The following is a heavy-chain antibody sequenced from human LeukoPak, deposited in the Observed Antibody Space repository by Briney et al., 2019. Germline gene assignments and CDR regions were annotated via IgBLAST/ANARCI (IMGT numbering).Heavy chain of an antibody. Sequence: PGESLNISCKGSGYSFTNYRIGWVRQMPGKGLEWMGTIYPGDSDTRYSPSFQGQVTISVDKSISTAYLQWSSLKASDTAMYYCARRRTLRLDAFDPWGQGTLVTVSP. V-gene: IGHV5-51*01. CDR1: GYSFTNYR. J-gene: IGHJ5*02. CDR2: IYPGDSDT. CDR3: ARRRTLRLDAFDP. D-gene: IGHD5/OR15-5a*01.